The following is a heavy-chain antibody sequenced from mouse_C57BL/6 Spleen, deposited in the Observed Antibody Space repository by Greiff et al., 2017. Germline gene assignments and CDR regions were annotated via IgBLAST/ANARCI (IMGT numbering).Heavy chain of an antibody. CDR1: GYTFNSYW. V-gene: IGHV1-72*01. D-gene: IGHD4-1*01. J-gene: IGHJ2*01. CDR2: IDPNSGGT. Sequence: QVQLQQPGAELVKPGASVKLSCKASGYTFNSYWMHWVKQRPGRGLEWIGRIDPNSGGTKYNEKFKSKAPLTVDKPSSTAYMQLSSLTSEDSAVDYCAREPNWDGGYFDYWGQGTTRTVSA. CDR3: AREPNWDGGYFDY.